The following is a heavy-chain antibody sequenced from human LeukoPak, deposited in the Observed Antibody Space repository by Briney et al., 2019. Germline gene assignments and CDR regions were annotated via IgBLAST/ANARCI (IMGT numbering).Heavy chain of an antibody. D-gene: IGHD3-22*01. V-gene: IGHV4-34*01. CDR2: INHSGST. CDR1: GGSFSGYY. J-gene: IGHJ3*02. Sequence: SETLSLTCAVYGGSFSGYYWSWIRQPPGKGLEWIGEINHSGSTNYNPSLKSRVTISVDTSKNQFSLKLSSVTAADTAVYYCARGLGYYDGSGYYIFYDAFDIWGQGTMVTVSS. CDR3: ARGLGYYDGSGYYIFYDAFDI.